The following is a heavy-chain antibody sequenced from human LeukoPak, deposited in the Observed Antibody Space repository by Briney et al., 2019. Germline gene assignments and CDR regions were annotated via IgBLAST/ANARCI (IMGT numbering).Heavy chain of an antibody. D-gene: IGHD3-10*02. V-gene: IGHV3-23*01. CDR2: ISGSGGST. J-gene: IGHJ4*02. CDR3: AKDLWITEVGVSDY. CDR1: GFTFSSYA. Sequence: GGSLRLSCAASGFTFSSYAMSWVRQAPGKGLEWVSAISGSGGSTYYADSVKGRFTISRDNSKNTLCLQMNSLRAEDTAVYYCAKDLWITEVGVSDYWGQGTLVTVSS.